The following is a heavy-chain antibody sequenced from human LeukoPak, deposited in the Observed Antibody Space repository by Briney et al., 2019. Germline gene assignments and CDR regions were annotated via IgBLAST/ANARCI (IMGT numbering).Heavy chain of an antibody. J-gene: IGHJ4*02. D-gene: IGHD3-10*01. CDR1: GGSISSHY. CDR3: VSAKPLWFGEFDYFDY. V-gene: IGHV4-59*11. CDR2: IYYSGST. Sequence: PSETLSLTCTVSGGSISSHYWSWIRQPPGKGLEWIGYIYYSGSTNYNPSLKSRVTISVDTSKNQFSLKLSSVTAADTAVYYCVSAKPLWFGEFDYFDYWGQGTLVTVSS.